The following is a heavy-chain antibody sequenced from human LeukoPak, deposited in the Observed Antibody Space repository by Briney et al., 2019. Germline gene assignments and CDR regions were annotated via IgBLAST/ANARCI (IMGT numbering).Heavy chain of an antibody. V-gene: IGHV4-34*01. CDR2: INHSGST. J-gene: IGHJ4*02. Sequence: SETLCLTCAVYGGTFSGYYWSWIRQPPGKGLEWIGEINHSGSTNYNPPIKSRDTIFVDTSKTQISLQLSSVPAADTAVYYCARAHISIVRGVRFDYWGRGTLVSVSS. CDR1: GGTFSGYY. D-gene: IGHD3-10*01. CDR3: ARAHISIVRGVRFDY.